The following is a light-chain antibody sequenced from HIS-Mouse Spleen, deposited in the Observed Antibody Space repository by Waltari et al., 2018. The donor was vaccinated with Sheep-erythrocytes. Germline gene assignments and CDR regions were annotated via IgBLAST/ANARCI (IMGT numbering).Light chain of an antibody. CDR1: SSHVGGYNY. CDR3: CSYAGSSTWV. CDR2: EVS. Sequence: QSALTQPASVSGSPGQSITISCTGTSSHVGGYNYVFWYQQHPGKAPKLMIYEVSNRPSGVSNRFAGSKSGNTASLTISGLQAEDEADYYCCSYAGSSTWVFGGGTKLTVL. V-gene: IGLV2-14*01. J-gene: IGLJ3*02.